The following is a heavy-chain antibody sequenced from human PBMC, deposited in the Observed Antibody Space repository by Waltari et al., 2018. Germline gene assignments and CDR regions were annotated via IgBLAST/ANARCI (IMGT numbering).Heavy chain of an antibody. D-gene: IGHD4-17*01. CDR1: GFTFSSYW. V-gene: IGHV3-7*01. J-gene: IGHJ4*02. Sequence: EVQLVESGGGLVQPGGSLRLSCAASGFTFSSYWRSWVRQAPGKGLAWVANIKQDGSEKYYVDSVKGRFTISRDNAKNSLYLQMNSLRAEDTAVYYCARVYGGNPGRYYWFDYWGQGTLVTVTS. CDR2: IKQDGSEK. CDR3: ARVYGGNPGRYYWFDY.